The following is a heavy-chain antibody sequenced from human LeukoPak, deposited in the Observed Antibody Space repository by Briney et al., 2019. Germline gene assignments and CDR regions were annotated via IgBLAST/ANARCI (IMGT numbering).Heavy chain of an antibody. CDR1: GGSISSSY. V-gene: IGHV4-59*01. J-gene: IGHJ4*02. CDR2: IYYSGIT. D-gene: IGHD5-24*01. Sequence: KPSETLSLTCTVSGGSISSSYWSWIRQPPGKGLEWIGYIYYSGITNYNPSLKSRVTISLDTSKNQFSLKLNSVTAADTAVYYCARAIGEIRYSDYWGQGTLVTVSS. CDR3: ARAIGEIRYSDY.